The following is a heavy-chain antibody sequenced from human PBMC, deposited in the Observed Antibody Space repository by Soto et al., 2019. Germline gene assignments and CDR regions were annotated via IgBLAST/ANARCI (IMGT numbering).Heavy chain of an antibody. CDR2: ISSGGSTI. V-gene: IGHV3-48*03. D-gene: IGHD6-13*01. Sequence: EVQLVESGGGLAQPGGSLRLSCVASGFSFSDYEMNWVRQAPGKGLEWVAYISSGGSTIHCADSVRGRFTVSRDNARNSLYLQMNTLSVEDTALYYCARDRAAGGYWGQGTLVTVSS. CDR3: ARDRAAGGY. J-gene: IGHJ4*02. CDR1: GFSFSDYE.